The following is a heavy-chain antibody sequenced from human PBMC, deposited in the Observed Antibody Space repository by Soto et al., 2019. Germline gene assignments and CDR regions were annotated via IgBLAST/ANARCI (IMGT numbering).Heavy chain of an antibody. D-gene: IGHD6-19*01. J-gene: IGHJ4*02. V-gene: IGHV3-23*01. CDR3: AKQEGYTSAWSFGY. CDR1: GFTFSTYA. Sequence: PVGSLRLSCAVSGFTFSTYAMSWVRQAPGKGLEWVSTISGSGGGTHYAASVKGRFTISRDNSKGTLYPQMNSLRAEDTAIYYCAKQEGYTSAWSFGYWGQGTLVTVSS. CDR2: ISGSGGGT.